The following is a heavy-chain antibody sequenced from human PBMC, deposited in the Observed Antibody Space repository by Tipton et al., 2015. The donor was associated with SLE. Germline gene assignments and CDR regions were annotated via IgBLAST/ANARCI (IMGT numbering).Heavy chain of an antibody. J-gene: IGHJ6*03. Sequence: LRLSCTVSGGSISSHYWSWIRQPPGTGLEWIGYIYYSGSTNYNPSLKSRVTISVDTSKNQFSLKLSSVTAADTAVYYCARIYSSSWSRVYYYYMDVWGKGTTVTVSS. CDR2: IYYSGST. D-gene: IGHD6-13*01. CDR1: GGSISSHY. CDR3: ARIYSSSWSRVYYYYMDV. V-gene: IGHV4-59*08.